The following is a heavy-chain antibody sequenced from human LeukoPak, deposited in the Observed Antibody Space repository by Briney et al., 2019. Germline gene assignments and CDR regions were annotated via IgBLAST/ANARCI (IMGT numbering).Heavy chain of an antibody. J-gene: IGHJ4*02. D-gene: IGHD3-22*01. CDR3: ATHPSTEVVPYYFDY. CDR1: GGSIINSY. Sequence: SETLSLTCTVSGGSIINSYFTWIRQLPGKRLEWVGYFYYSGTTSYNPSLKSRVTISLDKSKNQFSLKLNSVTAADTAVYYCATHPSTEVVPYYFDYWGQGTAVTVSS. V-gene: IGHV4-59*01. CDR2: FYYSGTT.